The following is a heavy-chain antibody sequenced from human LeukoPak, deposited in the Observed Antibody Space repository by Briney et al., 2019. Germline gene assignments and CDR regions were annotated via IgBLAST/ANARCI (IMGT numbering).Heavy chain of an antibody. Sequence: PSETLSLTCTVSGGSISSSSNYWGWIRQPPGKGLEWIGSIYYSGSTYYNPSLKSRVTISVDTSKNQFSLKLSSATAADTAVYYCARRPGGYYDSSGYFDYWGQGTLVTVSS. CDR2: IYYSGST. J-gene: IGHJ4*02. V-gene: IGHV4-39*01. CDR1: GGSISSSSNY. CDR3: ARRPGGYYDSSGYFDY. D-gene: IGHD3-22*01.